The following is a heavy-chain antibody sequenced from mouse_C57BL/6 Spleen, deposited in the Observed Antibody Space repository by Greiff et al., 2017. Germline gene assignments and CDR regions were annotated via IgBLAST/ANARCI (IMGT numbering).Heavy chain of an antibody. J-gene: IGHJ4*01. CDR2: IYPGSGST. CDR1: GYTFTSYW. Sequence: QVQLQQPGAELVKPGASVKMSCKASGYTFTSYWITWVKQRPGQGLAWIGDIYPGSGSTNYNEKFKSKATLTVDTSSSTAYMQLSSLTSEDSAVYYCARGGIYYYGSSYAMDYWGQGTSVTVSS. D-gene: IGHD1-1*01. V-gene: IGHV1-55*01. CDR3: ARGGIYYYGSSYAMDY.